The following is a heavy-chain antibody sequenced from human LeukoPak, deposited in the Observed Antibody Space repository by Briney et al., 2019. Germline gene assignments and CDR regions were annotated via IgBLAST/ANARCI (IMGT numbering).Heavy chain of an antibody. D-gene: IGHD6-13*01. J-gene: IGHJ3*02. CDR1: GFTFSDHY. CDR2: ISSNGGST. CDR3: VKLYSSSWLDAFDI. V-gene: IGHV3-64D*06. Sequence: GGSLRLSCATSGFTFSDHYMDWVRQAPGKGLEYVSAISSNGGSTYYADSVKGRFTISRDNSKNTLYLQISSLRAEDTAVYYCVKLYSSSWLDAFDIWGQGTMVTVSS.